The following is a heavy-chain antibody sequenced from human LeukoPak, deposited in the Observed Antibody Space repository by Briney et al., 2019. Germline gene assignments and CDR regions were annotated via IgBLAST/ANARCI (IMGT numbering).Heavy chain of an antibody. V-gene: IGHV3-7*01. J-gene: IGHJ4*02. D-gene: IGHD3-16*02. CDR2: IKQDGGEK. CDR3: ARDVWESYRYFDY. Sequence: PGTSLRLSCAASGFTFSNYWMSWVRQAPGKGLEWVANIKQDGGEKYYVDSVKGRFTISRDNAKNSLYLQMNSLRAEDTAVYYCARDVWESYRYFDYWGQGALVTVSS. CDR1: GFTFSNYW.